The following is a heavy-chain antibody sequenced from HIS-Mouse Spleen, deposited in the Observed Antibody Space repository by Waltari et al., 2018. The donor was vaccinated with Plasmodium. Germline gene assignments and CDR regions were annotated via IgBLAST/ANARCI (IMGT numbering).Heavy chain of an antibody. Sequence: QLQLQESGPGLVKPSETLSLTCTVSGGSISSSSYYWGWIRQPPGKGLEWIGSFYYSGSTYYNPSLKIRVTISVDTSKNQFSLKLSSVTAADTAVYYCARDQIVVVPAAMARWFDPWGQGTLVTVSS. D-gene: IGHD2-2*01. V-gene: IGHV4-39*07. CDR2: FYYSGST. CDR3: ARDQIVVVPAAMARWFDP. CDR1: GGSISSSSYY. J-gene: IGHJ5*02.